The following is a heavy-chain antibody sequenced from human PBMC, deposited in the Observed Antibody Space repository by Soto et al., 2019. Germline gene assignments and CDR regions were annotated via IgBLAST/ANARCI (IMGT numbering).Heavy chain of an antibody. V-gene: IGHV2-5*02. D-gene: IGHD2-15*01. Sequence: QITLKESGPTLVKPTQTLTLTCTFSGFSLSTSGVGVGWIRQPPGKALEWLAVIYWDEDKRYSPSLKSRLTITKDTSKNQVVLTMTNMDPVDTATYFCARRRGFCSGGSCYDDLDYWGQGTLVTVSS. CDR1: GFSLSTSGVG. J-gene: IGHJ4*02. CDR3: ARRRGFCSGGSCYDDLDY. CDR2: IYWDEDK.